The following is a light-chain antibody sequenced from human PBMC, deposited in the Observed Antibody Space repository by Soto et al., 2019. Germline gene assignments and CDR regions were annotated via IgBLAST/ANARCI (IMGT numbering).Light chain of an antibody. CDR2: GAS. CDR1: QSVSSD. CDR3: HQYHNRPLT. J-gene: IGKJ5*01. V-gene: IGKV3-15*01. Sequence: EIAMTQSPVTLSVSPGDRATLSCRASQSVSSDMAWYQQRPGQAPRLLIYGASTRATGIPARFSGSGSGTEFTLTISSLQSEDFAVYYCHQYHNRPLTFGQGTRLEIK.